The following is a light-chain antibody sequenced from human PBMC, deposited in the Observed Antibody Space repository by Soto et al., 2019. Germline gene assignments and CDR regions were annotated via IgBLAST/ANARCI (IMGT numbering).Light chain of an antibody. Sequence: QSALTQPASVSGSPGQSITISCTGTSSDVGGYNLVSWYQQHPGKAPKLMIYEGSKRPSGVSNRFSGSKSGNTAPLTISGLQAEDEADYYCCSYAGSSTMVFGGGTKLTVL. CDR2: EGS. CDR3: CSYAGSSTMV. V-gene: IGLV2-23*01. J-gene: IGLJ2*01. CDR1: SSDVGGYNL.